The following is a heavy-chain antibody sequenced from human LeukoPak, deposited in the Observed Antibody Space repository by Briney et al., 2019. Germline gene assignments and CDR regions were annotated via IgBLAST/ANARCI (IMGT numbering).Heavy chain of an antibody. CDR1: GVSISSTNW. CDR3: ARSWGAGDAFDI. Sequence: PSGTLSLTCSVSGVSISSTNWWSWVRQPPGKGLEWIGELYHSEITNYNPSLKSRVTISVDKSKNQFSLKLNSVTAADTAVYYCARSWGAGDAFDIWGQGTLVTVSS. J-gene: IGHJ4*02. V-gene: IGHV4-4*02. CDR2: LYHSEIT. D-gene: IGHD3-10*01.